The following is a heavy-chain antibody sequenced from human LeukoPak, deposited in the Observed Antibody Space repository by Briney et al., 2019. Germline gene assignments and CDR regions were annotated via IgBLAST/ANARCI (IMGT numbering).Heavy chain of an antibody. CDR2: IKSKNDGGTT. Sequence: GGSLRLSCAASEFTVSNAWMSWVRQAPGKGLEWVGRIKSKNDGGTTAYAAFVKGRFTISRDDSRNTLSLQMNSLKSEDTAVYYXTTPXLVLXGMDVWGQGTTVTVSS. D-gene: IGHD6-6*01. J-gene: IGHJ6*02. CDR1: EFTVSNAW. V-gene: IGHV3-15*01. CDR3: TTPXLVLXGMDV.